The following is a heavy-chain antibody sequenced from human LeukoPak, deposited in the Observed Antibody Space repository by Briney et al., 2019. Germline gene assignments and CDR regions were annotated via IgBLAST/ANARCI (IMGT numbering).Heavy chain of an antibody. CDR1: GYXFSTYW. CDR2: IYPGDSDT. D-gene: IGHD3-22*01. Sequence: GESLKISCNGSGYXFSTYWIAWVRQMPGKGLEWMGIIYPGDSDTRYSPSFQGQVTISADKSVNTAYLQWSSLKASDTAMYYCARPNITSYYDSRGYDAFDVWGRGTMVTVYS. J-gene: IGHJ3*01. CDR3: ARPNITSYYDSRGYDAFDV. V-gene: IGHV5-51*01.